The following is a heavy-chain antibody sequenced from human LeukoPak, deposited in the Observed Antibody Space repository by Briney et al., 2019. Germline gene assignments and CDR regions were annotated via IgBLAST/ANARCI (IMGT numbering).Heavy chain of an antibody. D-gene: IGHD3-9*01. Sequence: GGPLRLSCAASGFTFSSYGMHWVRQAPGKGLEWVAVISYDGSNIYYADSVKGRFTISRDNSKNTLYLQMHSLRAEDTAVYYCAKDRGTFDWLSSDYYYYGMDVWGQGTTVTVSS. CDR1: GFTFSSYG. J-gene: IGHJ6*02. V-gene: IGHV3-30*18. CDR2: ISYDGSNI. CDR3: AKDRGTFDWLSSDYYYYGMDV.